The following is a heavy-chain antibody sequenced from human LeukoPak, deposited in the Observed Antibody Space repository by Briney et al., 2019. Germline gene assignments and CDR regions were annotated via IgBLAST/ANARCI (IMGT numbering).Heavy chain of an antibody. V-gene: IGHV4-4*07. CDR2: IYTSGST. D-gene: IGHD2-15*01. Sequence: PETLSLTCTVSGGSISSYYWSWIRQPAGKGLEWIGRIYTSGSTNYNPSLKSRVTMSVDASKNQFSLKLSSVTAADTAVYYCARDGVYCSGGSCYSEYYFDYWDQGTLVTVSS. J-gene: IGHJ4*02. CDR3: ARDGVYCSGGSCYSEYYFDY. CDR1: GGSISSYY.